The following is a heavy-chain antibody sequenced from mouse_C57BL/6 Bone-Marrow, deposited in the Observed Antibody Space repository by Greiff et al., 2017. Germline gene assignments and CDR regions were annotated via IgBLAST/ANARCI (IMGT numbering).Heavy chain of an antibody. Sequence: VQGVESGAELAKPGASVKLSCKASGYTFTSYWMHLVKQRPGQGLELIGYINPSSGYTKYNQKFKDKATLTADKSSSTAYMQLSSLTYEDSAVYYCALYYSNPYARDYWGQGTSVTVSS. CDR2: INPSSGYT. D-gene: IGHD2-5*01. V-gene: IGHV1-7*01. J-gene: IGHJ4*01. CDR1: GYTFTSYW. CDR3: ALYYSNPYARDY.